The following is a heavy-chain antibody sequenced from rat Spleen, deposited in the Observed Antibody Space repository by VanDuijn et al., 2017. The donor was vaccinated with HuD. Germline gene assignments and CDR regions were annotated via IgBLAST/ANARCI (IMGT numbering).Heavy chain of an antibody. J-gene: IGHJ2*01. D-gene: IGHD1-11*01. Sequence: EVQLQESGPGLVKPSQSLSLTCSVTGYSITSNYWGWIRKFPGNKMEWIGPINDSGNTTYNPSLKSRISITKYTSKNTLSLQLNTLPTEDTATYFCKGPPLRSGFYYIKSWAHGVMVTVS. CDR1: GYSITSNY. CDR3: KGPPLRSGFYYIKS. CDR2: INDSGNT. V-gene: IGHV3-1*01.